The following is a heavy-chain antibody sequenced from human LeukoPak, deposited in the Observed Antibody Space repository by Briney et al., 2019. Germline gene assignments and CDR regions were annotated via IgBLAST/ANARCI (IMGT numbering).Heavy chain of an antibody. CDR2: ISSSSTYI. CDR1: GFTFSTYP. V-gene: IGHV3-21*01. D-gene: IGHD3-3*01. Sequence: PGGSLRLSCAASGFTFSTYPMNWVRQAPGKGLEWVSSISSSSTYIYYADSVKGRFTISRDNAKNSLYLQMNSLRAEDTAVYYCAREYDLRQMNYWGQGALVTVSS. J-gene: IGHJ4*02. CDR3: AREYDLRQMNY.